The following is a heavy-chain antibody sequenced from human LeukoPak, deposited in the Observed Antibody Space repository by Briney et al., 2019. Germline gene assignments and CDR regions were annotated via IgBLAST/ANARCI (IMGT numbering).Heavy chain of an antibody. Sequence: GGSLRLSCAASGFTFSSYAMHWVRQAPGKGLEWVAVISYDGSNKYYADSVKGRFTISRDNSKNTLYLQMNSLRAEDTAVYYCARDYRGYDSNDLDYWGRGTLVTVSS. CDR3: ARDYRGYDSNDLDY. J-gene: IGHJ4*02. CDR1: GFTFSSYA. D-gene: IGHD5-12*01. CDR2: ISYDGSNK. V-gene: IGHV3-30*04.